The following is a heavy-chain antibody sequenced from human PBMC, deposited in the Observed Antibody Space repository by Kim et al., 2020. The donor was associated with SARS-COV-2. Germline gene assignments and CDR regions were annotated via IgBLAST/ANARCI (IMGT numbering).Heavy chain of an antibody. V-gene: IGHV3-23*01. D-gene: IGHD3-3*02. J-gene: IGHJ4*02. CDR3: AKDVQRLASHY. CDR2: ST. Sequence: STYYAGSVKGRFTISRDNSKNTLYLQMNSLGAEDTAVYYCAKDVQRLASHYWGQGTLVTVSS.